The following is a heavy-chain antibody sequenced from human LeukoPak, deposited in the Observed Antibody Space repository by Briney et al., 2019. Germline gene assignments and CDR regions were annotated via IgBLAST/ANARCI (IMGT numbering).Heavy chain of an antibody. CDR2: IYYSGST. Sequence: SETLSLTCTVSGGSISSSSYYWGWIRQPPGKGLEWIGSIYYSGSTYYNPSLKSRVTISVDTSKNQFSLKLSSVTAADTAVYYCAREGYSSSWYEDYWGQGTLVTVSS. V-gene: IGHV4-39*07. CDR3: AREGYSSSWYEDY. CDR1: GGSISSSSYY. J-gene: IGHJ4*02. D-gene: IGHD6-13*01.